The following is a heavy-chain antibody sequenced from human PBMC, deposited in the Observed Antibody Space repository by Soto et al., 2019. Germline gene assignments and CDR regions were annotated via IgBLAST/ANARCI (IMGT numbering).Heavy chain of an antibody. CDR3: TMITFGGVIPTGY. Sequence: GGSLRLSCAAFGFTFSSYAMRWVLQAPGKGLEWVSAISGSGGSTYYADSVKGRFTISRDNSKNTLYLQMNRLGAEDTAVYYRTMITFGGVIPTGYWGQGTLVTVSS. CDR1: GFTFSSYA. V-gene: IGHV3-23*01. J-gene: IGHJ4*02. CDR2: ISGSGGST. D-gene: IGHD3-16*02.